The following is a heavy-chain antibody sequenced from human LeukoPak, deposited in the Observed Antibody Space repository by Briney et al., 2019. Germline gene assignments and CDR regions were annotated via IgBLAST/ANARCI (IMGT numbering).Heavy chain of an antibody. CDR2: IYTSGSI. J-gene: IGHJ3*02. V-gene: IGHV4-4*07. CDR3: ARESYYYDSRDAFDI. Sequence: SETLSLTCTVSGGSISSYYWSWIRQPAGKGLEWIGRIYTSGSITYNPSLKSRVSMSVDTSKNQFSLKLSSVTAADTAVYYCARESYYYDSRDAFDIRGQGTMVTVSS. CDR1: GGSISSYY. D-gene: IGHD3-22*01.